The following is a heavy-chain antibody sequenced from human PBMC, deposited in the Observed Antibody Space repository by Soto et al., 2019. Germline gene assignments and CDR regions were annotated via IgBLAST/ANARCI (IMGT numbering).Heavy chain of an antibody. CDR3: ATAGYCSGGSCYLFDY. CDR2: FDPEDGET. CDR1: GYTLTELS. J-gene: IGHJ4*02. D-gene: IGHD2-15*01. Sequence: GASVKVSCKVSGYTLTELSMHWVRQASGKGLEWMGGFDPEDGETIYAQKFQGRVTMTEDTSTDTAYMELSSLRSEDTAVYYCATAGYCSGGSCYLFDYWGQGTLVTVSS. V-gene: IGHV1-24*01.